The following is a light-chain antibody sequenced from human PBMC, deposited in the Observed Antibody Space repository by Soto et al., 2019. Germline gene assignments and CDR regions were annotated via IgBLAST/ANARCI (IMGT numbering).Light chain of an antibody. J-gene: IGKJ1*01. V-gene: IGKV1-33*01. CDR2: DAT. CDR1: QDIKKY. Sequence: DIQMTQSPSALSASVGDRVSINCQASQDIKKYVNWYQQKPGKVPNLLIYDATTLQKGVSPRFSGSGSGTHFSLIISDLQPEDVGTYYCQEYDNIHTWTFGQGTKVEV. CDR3: QEYDNIHTWT.